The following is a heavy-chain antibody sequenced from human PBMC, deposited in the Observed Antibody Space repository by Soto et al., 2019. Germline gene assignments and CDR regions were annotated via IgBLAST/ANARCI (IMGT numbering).Heavy chain of an antibody. Sequence: QVQLQESGPGLVKPSQTLSLTCTVSGGSTSSDNYWSWIRQPPGKGLEWIGHIYYSGNTDYNPSLKSRLAISIDTSTNQFSLNLSSVTAADTAVYFCAREGGESSDGLYYFDSWGQGSLVTIS. CDR1: GGSTSSDNY. J-gene: IGHJ4*02. D-gene: IGHD3-16*01. CDR2: IYYSGNT. CDR3: AREGGESSDGLYYFDS. V-gene: IGHV4-30-4*01.